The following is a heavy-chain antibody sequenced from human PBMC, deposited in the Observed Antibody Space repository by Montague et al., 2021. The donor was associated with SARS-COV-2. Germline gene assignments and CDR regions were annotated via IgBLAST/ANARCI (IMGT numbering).Heavy chain of an antibody. CDR1: GFIVSNKY. D-gene: IGHD2-8*01. CDR2: IYPDGST. CDR3: ATSGAPNLGDS. V-gene: IGHV3-53*01. Sequence: SLRLSWAASGFIVSNKYMSWVRQAAGKGLDWVSIIYPDGSTYYSDSLKGRFTISRDNSKNTLYLQMNDLEPEDTAVYYCATSGAPNLGDSWGQGILVTVSS. J-gene: IGHJ4*02.